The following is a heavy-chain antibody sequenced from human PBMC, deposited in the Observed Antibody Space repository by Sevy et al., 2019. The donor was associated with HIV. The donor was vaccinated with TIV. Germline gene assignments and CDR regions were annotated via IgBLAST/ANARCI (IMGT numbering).Heavy chain of an antibody. CDR1: GYTFTGYY. J-gene: IGHJ3*02. CDR3: ARALGQAAGLDI. Sequence: ASVKVSCKASGYTFTGYYMHWVRQAPGQGLEWMGWINPNSGGTNYALKFQGWVTMTRDTSISTAYMELSRLRSDDTAVYYCARALGQAAGLDIWGQGTMVTVSS. D-gene: IGHD2-15*01. CDR2: INPNSGGT. V-gene: IGHV1-2*04.